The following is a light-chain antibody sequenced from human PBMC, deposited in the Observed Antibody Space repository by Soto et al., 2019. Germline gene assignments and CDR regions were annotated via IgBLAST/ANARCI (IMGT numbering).Light chain of an antibody. CDR3: HQYGSLFQT. J-gene: IGKJ1*01. V-gene: IGKV3-20*01. Sequence: EIVLTQSPGTLSLSPGERATLSCRASQSVSSSYLAWYQQKPGQAPRLLIYGASSRATGIPDRSSGSGSGTDFTLTITRLEPEDFAVYYCHQYGSLFQTFGQGTKVDI. CDR2: GAS. CDR1: QSVSSSY.